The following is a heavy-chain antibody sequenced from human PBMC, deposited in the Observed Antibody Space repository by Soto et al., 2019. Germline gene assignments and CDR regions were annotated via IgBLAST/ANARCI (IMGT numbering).Heavy chain of an antibody. CDR2: IIPIFGTA. D-gene: IGHD3-22*01. CDR1: GGTFSSYA. CDR3: ASLYYDSSGYYYAADYYYGMDV. Sequence: QVQLVQSGAEVKKPGSSVKVSCKASGGTFSSYAISWVRQAPGQGLEWMGGIIPIFGTANYAQKFQGRVTITADESTSTAYMELRSLRSEDTAVYYCASLYYDSSGYYYAADYYYGMDVWGQGTTVTVSS. V-gene: IGHV1-69*01. J-gene: IGHJ6*02.